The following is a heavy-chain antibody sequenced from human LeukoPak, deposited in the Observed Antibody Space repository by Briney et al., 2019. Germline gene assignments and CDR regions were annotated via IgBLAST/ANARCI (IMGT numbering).Heavy chain of an antibody. V-gene: IGHV3-23*01. CDR1: GFTFSSYG. CDR2: ISGSGGST. CDR3: ARVLGSLPDY. J-gene: IGHJ4*02. D-gene: IGHD3-10*01. Sequence: GGSLRLSCAASGFTFSSYGMSWVRQAPGKGLEWVSAISGSGGSTYYADSVKGRFTISRDNAKNSLYLQMNSLRAEDTAVYYCARVLGSLPDYWGQGTLVTVSS.